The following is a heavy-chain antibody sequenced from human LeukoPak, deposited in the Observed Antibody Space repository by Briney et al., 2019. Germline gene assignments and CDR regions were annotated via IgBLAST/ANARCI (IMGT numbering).Heavy chain of an antibody. Sequence: GGSLRLSCTASGFTFGDYAMSWFRQAPGKGLEWVGFIRSKAYGGTTEYAASVKGRFTISRDDSKSIAYLQMNSLKTEDTAVYYCTRVSSTYYYDSSGYPFDYWGQGTLVTVSS. D-gene: IGHD3-22*01. J-gene: IGHJ4*02. CDR1: GFTFGDYA. CDR2: IRSKAYGGTT. CDR3: TRVSSTYYYDSSGYPFDY. V-gene: IGHV3-49*03.